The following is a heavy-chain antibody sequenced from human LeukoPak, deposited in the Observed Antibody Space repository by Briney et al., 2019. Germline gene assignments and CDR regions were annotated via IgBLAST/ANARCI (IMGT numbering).Heavy chain of an antibody. Sequence: GGSLRLSCAVSGFAVTTNHMNWVRQAPGKGLEWVSVIYSTGTTYYADSVKGRFTISRDNAKNSLYLQMNSLRAEDTAVYYCARDGGSDSSGYYFDYWGQGTLVTVSS. CDR1: GFAVTTNH. J-gene: IGHJ4*02. CDR3: ARDGGSDSSGYYFDY. D-gene: IGHD3-22*01. CDR2: IYSTGTT. V-gene: IGHV3-53*01.